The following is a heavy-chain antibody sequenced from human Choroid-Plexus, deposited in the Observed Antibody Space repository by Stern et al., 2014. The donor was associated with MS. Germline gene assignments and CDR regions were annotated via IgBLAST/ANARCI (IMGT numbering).Heavy chain of an antibody. V-gene: IGHV3-30*18. Sequence: VQLVESGGGVVPPGMPLRLSCVASGFPFGICALPWVRHAPGTGLAWVAGVSYDGSNKYYADSVKGRFTISRDNSQNTLYMQMSSLRPEDTAVYYCAKDRQYLTYFFDHWGQGSLVTVSS. CDR2: VSYDGSNK. D-gene: IGHD2/OR15-2a*01. J-gene: IGHJ5*02. CDR3: AKDRQYLTYFFDH. CDR1: GFPFGICA.